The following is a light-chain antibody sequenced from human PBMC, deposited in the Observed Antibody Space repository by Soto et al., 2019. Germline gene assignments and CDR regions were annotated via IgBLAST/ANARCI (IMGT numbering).Light chain of an antibody. V-gene: IGLV2-14*01. J-gene: IGLJ1*01. CDR2: AVS. CDR3: SSYTTTSSLV. Sequence: QSALTQPASVSGSPGQSITISCTGTNSDIGAYNYVSWYQHHPGKPPKLMIYAVSSRPSGVSSRFSGSKSANTASLTISGLQAEDEADYYCSSYTTTSSLVFGTGTKVTVL. CDR1: NSDIGAYNY.